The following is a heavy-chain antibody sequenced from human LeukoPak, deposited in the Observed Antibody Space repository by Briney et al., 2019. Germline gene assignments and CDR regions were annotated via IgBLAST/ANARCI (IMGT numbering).Heavy chain of an antibody. CDR3: ARFLKAGGYGGGFDY. J-gene: IGHJ4*02. V-gene: IGHV5-51*01. CDR1: GYSFTSYW. D-gene: IGHD5-12*01. CDR2: IYPGDSDT. Sequence: GESLKISCKGSGYSFTSYWIGWVRQMPGKGLEWMGIIYPGDSDTRYSPSFQGQVTISADKSISTAYLQWSSLKASDTAMYYCARFLKAGGYGGGFDYWGQGTLVTVSS.